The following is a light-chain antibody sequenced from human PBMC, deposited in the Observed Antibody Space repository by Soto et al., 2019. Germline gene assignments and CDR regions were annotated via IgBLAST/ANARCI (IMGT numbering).Light chain of an antibody. CDR2: DVS. V-gene: IGKV2D-29*01. CDR3: MQSIQLPWT. J-gene: IGKJ1*01. CDR1: QSLLHSNEKTY. Sequence: DIVMTQTPLSLSVTPGKPASISCKSSQSLLHSNEKTYVYWYLQKPGQPPQLLIYDVSTQLSGVPDRFSGSGSGTDFTLKISRVEAEDVGIYYCMQSIQLPWTFGQGTKVEIK.